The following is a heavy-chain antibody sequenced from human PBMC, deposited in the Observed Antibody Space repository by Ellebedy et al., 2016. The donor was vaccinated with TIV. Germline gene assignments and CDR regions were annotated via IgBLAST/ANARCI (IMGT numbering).Heavy chain of an antibody. Sequence: AASVKVSCKASGYTFTGYDINWVRQATGQGLEWMGWMRPRTGNTAYAQKFQGRVTITRNTSINTAYMELSSLKSEDTAVYYCARGRAFDPWGQGTLVTVSS. V-gene: IGHV1-8*01. CDR1: GYTFTGYD. J-gene: IGHJ5*02. CDR3: ARGRAFDP. CDR2: MRPRTGNT.